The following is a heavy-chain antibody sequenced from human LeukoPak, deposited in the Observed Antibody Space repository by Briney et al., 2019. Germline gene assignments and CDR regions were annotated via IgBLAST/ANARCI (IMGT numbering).Heavy chain of an antibody. D-gene: IGHD5-12*01. CDR1: GDSVSSNSVT. CDR3: ARGANHVATYAY. J-gene: IGHJ4*02. Sequence: SQTLSLTCAISGDSVSSNSVTWNWIRQSPSRGLEWLGRTYYRSTWYNDYAVSVRGRITVNPDTSKNQFSLKLSSVTAADTAVYYCARGANHVATYAYWGQGTLVTVSS. CDR2: TYYRSTWYN. V-gene: IGHV6-1*01.